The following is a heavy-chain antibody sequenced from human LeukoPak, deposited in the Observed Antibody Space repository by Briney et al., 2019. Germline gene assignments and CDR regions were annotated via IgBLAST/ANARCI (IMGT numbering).Heavy chain of an antibody. CDR2: ISGSGGST. CDR1: GFTFSSYA. D-gene: IGHD2-15*01. J-gene: IGHJ4*02. Sequence: GGSLRLSCAASGFTFSSYAMSLVRQAPGKGLEWVSAISGSGGSTYYADSVKGRFTISRDNSKNTLYLQMNSLRAEDTAVYYCAKAGRIVVVVAAAVDYWGQGTLVTVSS. CDR3: AKAGRIVVVVAAAVDY. V-gene: IGHV3-23*01.